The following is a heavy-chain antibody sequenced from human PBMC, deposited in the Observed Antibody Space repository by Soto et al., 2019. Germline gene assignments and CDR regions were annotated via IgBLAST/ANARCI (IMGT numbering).Heavy chain of an antibody. D-gene: IGHD3-3*01. CDR2: IIPIFGTA. Sequence: TCAVYGGSFSGYYWSWIRQPPGKGLEWMGGIIPIFGTANYAQKFQGRVTITADESTSTAYMELSSLRSEDTAVYYCARDPYSVTIFGVVITWDYYYGMDVWGQGTTVTVSS. J-gene: IGHJ6*02. CDR3: ARDPYSVTIFGVVITWDYYYGMDV. V-gene: IGHV1-69*01. CDR1: GGSFSGYY.